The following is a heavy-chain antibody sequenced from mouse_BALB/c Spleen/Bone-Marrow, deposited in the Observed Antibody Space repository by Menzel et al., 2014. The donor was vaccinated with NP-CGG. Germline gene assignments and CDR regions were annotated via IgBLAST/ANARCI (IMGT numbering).Heavy chain of an antibody. D-gene: IGHD2-10*02. Sequence: EVMLVESGGDLVKPGGSLKLSCAASGFTFSSYGMSWVRQTPDKRLEWVATISSGGSHTYYPDSVKGRFTISRDNAKNTLYLQMSRLKSEDTAIYYCARRGYDNSYWYFGVWGAGTTVAVTS. V-gene: IGHV5-6*02. CDR2: ISSGGSHT. J-gene: IGHJ1*01. CDR3: ARRGYDNSYWYFGV. CDR1: GFTFSSYG.